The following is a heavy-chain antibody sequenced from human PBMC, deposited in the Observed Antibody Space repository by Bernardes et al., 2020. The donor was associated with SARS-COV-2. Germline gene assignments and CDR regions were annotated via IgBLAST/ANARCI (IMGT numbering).Heavy chain of an antibody. D-gene: IGHD3-22*01. Sequence: GGSLRLSCAASGFTFSNYWMHWVRQGPGKGLVWVSRIKRDGSAASYADSVKGRFTISRDNAKNTLYLEMNSLRAEDTAVYFCARDPHNYDRSGYQDAFDIWGQGTMVTGSS. CDR3: ARDPHNYDRSGYQDAFDI. J-gene: IGHJ3*02. CDR2: IKRDGSAA. CDR1: GFTFSNYW. V-gene: IGHV3-74*01.